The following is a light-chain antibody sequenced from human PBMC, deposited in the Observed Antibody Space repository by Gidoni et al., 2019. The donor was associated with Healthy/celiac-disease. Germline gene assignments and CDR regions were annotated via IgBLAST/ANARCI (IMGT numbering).Light chain of an antibody. Sequence: SALTQHASVSGSPGQSITISCTGTSRDVGSYNLVPWYQQHPGKAPKLMIYEGSKRPSGVSNRFSGSKSGNTAPLTISGLQAEDEADYYCCSYAGSSTHVVFGGGTKLTVL. J-gene: IGLJ2*01. CDR1: SRDVGSYNL. CDR2: EGS. V-gene: IGLV2-23*01. CDR3: CSYAGSSTHVV.